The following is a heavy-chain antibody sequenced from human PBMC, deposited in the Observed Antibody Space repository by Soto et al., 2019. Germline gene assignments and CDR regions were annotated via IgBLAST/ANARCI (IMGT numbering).Heavy chain of an antibody. V-gene: IGHV1-46*01. Sequence: QVRFVQSGAEVRRPGASVKVSCKAPGDTFTSYYLNWVRQAPGQGLEWMGVINPHGGSTKYAQKFQGRVTMTRDTSGSTVYMDLRSLRADDTAIYYCARSSGGNFGIIIEGSNWFDPWGQGTLVTVSS. D-gene: IGHD3-3*01. J-gene: IGHJ5*02. CDR3: ARSSGGNFGIIIEGSNWFDP. CDR1: GDTFTSYY. CDR2: INPHGGST.